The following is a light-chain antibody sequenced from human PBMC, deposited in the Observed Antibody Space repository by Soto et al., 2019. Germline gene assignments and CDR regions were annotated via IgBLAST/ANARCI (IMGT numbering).Light chain of an antibody. Sequence: QSVLTQPPSASGTPGQRVTISWSGSRANIGSSNVYWYQQVPGTAPKLLIYKNNQRPSGVPDRFSGSKSGTSASLAISGLRSEDEADYYCAAWDDSLSGAVFGGGTQLTVL. CDR3: AAWDDSLSGAV. J-gene: IGLJ7*01. CDR2: KNN. CDR1: RANIGSSN. V-gene: IGLV1-47*01.